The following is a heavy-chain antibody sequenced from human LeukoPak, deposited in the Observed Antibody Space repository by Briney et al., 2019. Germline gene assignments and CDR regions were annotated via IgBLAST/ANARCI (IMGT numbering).Heavy chain of an antibody. D-gene: IGHD3-10*01. CDR1: GGSISSGDYY. J-gene: IGHJ2*01. CDR2: IYYSGST. CDR3: AKKPGGVYWYFDL. V-gene: IGHV4-30-4*01. Sequence: SQTLSLTCTVSGGSISSGDYYWSWIRQPPGKGLEWIGYIYYSGSTYYNPSLKSRVTISVDTSKNQFSLKLSSVTAADTAVYYCAKKPGGVYWYFDLWGRGTLVTVSS.